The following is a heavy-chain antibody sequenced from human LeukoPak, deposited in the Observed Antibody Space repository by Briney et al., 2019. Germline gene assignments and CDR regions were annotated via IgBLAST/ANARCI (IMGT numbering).Heavy chain of an antibody. V-gene: IGHV4-38-2*01. D-gene: IGHD6-19*01. CDR1: GYSINNGHY. Sequence: SETLSLTCVVSGYSINNGHYWGWIRQPPGKGLEWIGSIFHSGSTYRIPSLKSRVTISVDTSKNQFSLNLRSVTAADTAVYYCARGRTPDIPLAGTGFDFDYWGQGTLVTVSS. CDR3: ARGRTPDIPLAGTGFDFDY. J-gene: IGHJ4*02. CDR2: IFHSGST.